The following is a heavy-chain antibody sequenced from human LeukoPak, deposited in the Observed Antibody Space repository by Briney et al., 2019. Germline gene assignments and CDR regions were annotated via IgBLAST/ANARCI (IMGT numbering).Heavy chain of an antibody. D-gene: IGHD2-21*01. CDR1: GGTFSSYA. Sequence: SVKVSCKASGGTFSSYATSWVRQAPGQGLEWMGGIIPIFGTANYAQRFQGRVTITADESTSTAYMELSSLRSEDTAVYYCARNQQAYCGGDCYQYYFDYWGQGTLVTVSS. CDR2: IIPIFGTA. CDR3: ARNQQAYCGGDCYQYYFDY. V-gene: IGHV1-69*01. J-gene: IGHJ4*02.